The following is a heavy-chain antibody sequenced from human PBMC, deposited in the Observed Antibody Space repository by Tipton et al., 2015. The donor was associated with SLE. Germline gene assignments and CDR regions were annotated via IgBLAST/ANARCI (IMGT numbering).Heavy chain of an antibody. CDR2: ISGSGLTT. V-gene: IGHV3-23*01. J-gene: IGHJ2*01. CDR3: AKLRGLLVVFASADL. Sequence: SLRLSCVASGLTFSSFGMGWVRQAPGKGLEWVSTISGSGLTTNYADSVKGRFTVSRDNSRNTMFLQMNSLRTEDTAVYYCAKLRGLLVVFASADLWGRGTLVTVSS. CDR1: GLTFSSFG. D-gene: IGHD2-21*01.